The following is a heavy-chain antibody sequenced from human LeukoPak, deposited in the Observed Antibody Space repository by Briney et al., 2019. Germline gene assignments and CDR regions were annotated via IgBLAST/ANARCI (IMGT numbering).Heavy chain of an antibody. CDR3: ARTLDTYYLSGLDY. Sequence: ASVNVACMTSGYTFTGYYIHWVRQAPGQGPEWMGWINPNSGGTNFAQKFQGRVTVTRDTSITTAYMDLSSLRSDDTAVYYCARTLDTYYLSGLDYWAREPWSPSRQ. CDR1: GYTFTGYY. J-gene: IGHJ4*02. CDR2: INPNSGGT. D-gene: IGHD3-10*01. V-gene: IGHV1-2*02.